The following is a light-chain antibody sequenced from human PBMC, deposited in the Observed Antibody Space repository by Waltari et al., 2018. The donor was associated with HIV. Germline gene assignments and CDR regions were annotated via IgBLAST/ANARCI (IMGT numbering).Light chain of an antibody. Sequence: EIVLTQSPATLSLSPGERATLSCRASQSVSKNYLAWYQQKSGQAPRLLIYGASSRATGIADRFSGSGSGTDFTLTISRLEPEDFAVYYCQQYGSSPCTFGPGTKVDVK. CDR3: QQYGSSPCT. V-gene: IGKV3-20*01. J-gene: IGKJ3*01. CDR1: QSVSKNY. CDR2: GAS.